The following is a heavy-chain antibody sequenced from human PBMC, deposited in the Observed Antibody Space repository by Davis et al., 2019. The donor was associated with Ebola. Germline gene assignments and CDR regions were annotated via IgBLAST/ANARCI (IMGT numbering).Heavy chain of an antibody. CDR2: IYYSGST. CDR3: ASLLSRDLYYYGMDV. CDR1: GGSISSYY. D-gene: IGHD2-15*01. J-gene: IGHJ6*02. Sequence: SETLSLTCTVSGGSISSYYWSWIRQPPGKGLEWIGYIYYSGSTNYNPSLKSRVTISVDTSKNQFSLKLSSVTAADTAVYYCASLLSRDLYYYGMDVWGQGTTVTVSS. V-gene: IGHV4-59*08.